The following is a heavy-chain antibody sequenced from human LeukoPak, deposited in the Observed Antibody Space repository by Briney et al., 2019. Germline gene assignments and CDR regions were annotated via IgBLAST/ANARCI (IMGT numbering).Heavy chain of an antibody. V-gene: IGHV1-18*01. CDR1: GYTFTSYG. CDR3: AREYCSGGSCYLFDY. D-gene: IGHD2-15*01. Sequence: ASVKVSCKASGYTFTSYGISWVRQAPGQGLEWMGWISTYNGNTNYAPKLQGRVTMTTGTSTSTAYMELRSLRSDDTAVYYCAREYCSGGSCYLFDYWGQGTLVTVSS. J-gene: IGHJ4*02. CDR2: ISTYNGNT.